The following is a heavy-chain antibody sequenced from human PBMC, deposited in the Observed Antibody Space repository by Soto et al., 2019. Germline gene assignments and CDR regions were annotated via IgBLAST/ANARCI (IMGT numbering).Heavy chain of an antibody. D-gene: IGHD7-27*01. V-gene: IGHV4-30-4*01. CDR1: GGSITSDYSC. J-gene: IGHJ4*02. CDR3: ARGPSGDKVHY. Sequence: SETLSRTCNDSGGSITSDYSCWRWIRQPPGEGLEWIGHIFDSGTTYTNPSLRSQVAISLDTSKNHFSLTLSSVTAADTAVYYCARGPSGDKVHYWGQGALVTVS. CDR2: IFDSGTT.